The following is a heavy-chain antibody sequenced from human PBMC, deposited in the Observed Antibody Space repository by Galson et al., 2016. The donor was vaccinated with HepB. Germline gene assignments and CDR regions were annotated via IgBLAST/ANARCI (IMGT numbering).Heavy chain of an antibody. D-gene: IGHD3-9*01. J-gene: IGHJ4*02. Sequence: PALVKPTQTLTLTCTFSGVSFSTSGVGVGWIRQPPGKALEWLALIYWDGNKRYSPSLKSRLTITKDTSKNQVVLTVTNLDPVDTATYYCSHSNYDIVDYWGQGALVTVSS. V-gene: IGHV2-5*02. CDR3: SHSNYDIVDY. CDR1: GVSFSTSGVG. CDR2: IYWDGNK.